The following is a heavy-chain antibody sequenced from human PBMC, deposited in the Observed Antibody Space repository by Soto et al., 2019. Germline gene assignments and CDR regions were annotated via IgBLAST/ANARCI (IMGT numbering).Heavy chain of an antibody. CDR3: ARDKITGLFDY. CDR1: GGSISSSSYY. D-gene: IGHD2-8*02. V-gene: IGHV4-39*02. J-gene: IGHJ4*02. Sequence: PSETLSLTCTVSGGSISSSSYYWGWIRQPPGKGLEGIGSIYYSGSTYDNLSLKSRVTISVDTSKNQFSLKLPSVTAADTAVYYCARDKITGLFDYWGQGTLVTVSS. CDR2: IYYSGST.